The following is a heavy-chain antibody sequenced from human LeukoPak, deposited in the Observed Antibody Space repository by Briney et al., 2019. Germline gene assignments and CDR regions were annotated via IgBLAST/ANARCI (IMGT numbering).Heavy chain of an antibody. V-gene: IGHV5-51*01. CDR3: ARSTDYYRHNWFDS. J-gene: IGHJ5*01. CDR1: GYKFTTYW. CDR2: IYPGDSDT. Sequence: GEPLKISCEPSGYKFTTYWGSGVRQMPGKGLEWVGVIYPGDSDTRYSPSFQGHVTISADTSFSTAYLQWVSLSTSDSAVYYCARSTDYYRHNWFDSWGQGTLVTVSS. D-gene: IGHD1-26*01.